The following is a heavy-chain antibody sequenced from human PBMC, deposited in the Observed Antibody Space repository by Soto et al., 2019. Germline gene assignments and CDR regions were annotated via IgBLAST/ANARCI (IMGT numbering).Heavy chain of an antibody. CDR2: INAGNGNT. CDR3: ASRSSSSNSYYYYMDG. J-gene: IGHJ6*03. Sequence: ASVKVSCKASGYTFTSYSMHWVRQAPGQRLEWMGWINAGNGNTKYSQKFQGRVTITRDTSASTAYMELSSLRSEDTAVYYCASRSSSSNSYYYYMDGWGKGTTVTVSS. CDR1: GYTFTSYS. V-gene: IGHV1-3*01. D-gene: IGHD6-6*01.